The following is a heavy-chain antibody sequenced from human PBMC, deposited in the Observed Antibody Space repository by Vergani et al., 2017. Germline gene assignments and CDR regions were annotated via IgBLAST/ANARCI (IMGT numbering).Heavy chain of an antibody. Sequence: QVQLVECGGGVVKPGRSLRLSCAASGFTFSSYAMHWVRQAPGKGLEWVAVISYDGSNKYYADSVKARFTISRDNSKNTLYLQMNSLRAEDTAVNYCARASRGYQVGGYYFDYWGQGTLVTVSS. J-gene: IGHJ4*02. D-gene: IGHD2-2*01. CDR3: ARASRGYQVGGYYFDY. V-gene: IGHV3-30*04. CDR2: ISYDGSNK. CDR1: GFTFSSYA.